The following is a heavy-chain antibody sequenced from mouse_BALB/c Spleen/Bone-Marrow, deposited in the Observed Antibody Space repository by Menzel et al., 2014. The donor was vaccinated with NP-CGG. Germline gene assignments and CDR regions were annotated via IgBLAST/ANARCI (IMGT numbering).Heavy chain of an antibody. CDR2: ISPYIGGT. D-gene: IGHD2-14*01. V-gene: IGHV1S29*02. CDR3: ARGRRYDGPYFDY. J-gene: IGHJ2*01. Sequence: EVQLQQSGPELVKPGASVKISCKASGYTFTDSNMHWVKPSHGKSLEWIGFISPYIGGTGSNQKSKSKATLTVDSSSSTAYMELRSLTSEDSAVYYCARGRRYDGPYFDYWGQGTTLTVSS. CDR1: GYTFTDSN.